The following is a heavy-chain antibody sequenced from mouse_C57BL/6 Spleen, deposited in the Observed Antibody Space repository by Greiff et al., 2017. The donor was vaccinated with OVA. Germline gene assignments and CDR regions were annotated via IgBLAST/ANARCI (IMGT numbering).Heavy chain of an antibody. CDR1: GYTFTSYW. Sequence: VQLQQPGAELVRPGSSVKLSCKASGYTFTSYWMHWVKQRPIQGLEWIGNIDPSDSETHYNQKFKDKATLTVDKSSSTAYMQLSSLTSEDSAVYYCAASSGYGGAWFAYWGQGTLVTVSA. D-gene: IGHD3-2*02. J-gene: IGHJ3*01. CDR2: IDPSDSET. V-gene: IGHV1-52*01. CDR3: AASSGYGGAWFAY.